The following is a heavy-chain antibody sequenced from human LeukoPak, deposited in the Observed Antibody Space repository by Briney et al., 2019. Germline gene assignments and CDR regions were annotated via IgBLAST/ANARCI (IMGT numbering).Heavy chain of an antibody. CDR1: GFTFSTYV. J-gene: IGHJ4*02. CDR2: ISSDGNNK. D-gene: IGHD2-21*02. V-gene: IGHV3-30*03. CDR3: ASKWYCGGDCYYQIDF. Sequence: GGSLRLPCAASGFTFSTYVMHWVRQAPGKGLEWVALISSDGNNKCYVDSVKGRFAIPRDNSKNTLYLQMNSLRAEDTALYYCASKWYCGGDCYYQIDFWGQGTLVTVSS.